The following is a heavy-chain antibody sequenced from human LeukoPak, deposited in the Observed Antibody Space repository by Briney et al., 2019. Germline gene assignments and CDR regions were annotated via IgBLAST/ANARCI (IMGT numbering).Heavy chain of an antibody. V-gene: IGHV1-69*05. Sequence: ASVKVSCKASGGTFSSYAISWVRQAPGQGLEWMGGIIPIFGTANYAQKFQGRVTITRNTSISTAYMELSSLRSEDTAVYYCARGGYCSSTSCYEDWFDPWGQGTLVTVSS. D-gene: IGHD2-2*01. CDR3: ARGGYCSSTSCYEDWFDP. J-gene: IGHJ5*02. CDR1: GGTFSSYA. CDR2: IIPIFGTA.